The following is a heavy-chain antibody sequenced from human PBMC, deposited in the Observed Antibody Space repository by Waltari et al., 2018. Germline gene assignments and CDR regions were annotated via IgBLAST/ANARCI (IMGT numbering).Heavy chain of an antibody. Sequence: QVQLVQSGAEVKKPGSSVKVSCKASGGTFSSYAISWVRQAPGQGLEWMGGIIPIIGIANDAKNVQGRVTSTADKSTSTAYMELSSLRSEDTAVYYCARATGGTPYYFDYWGQGTLVTVSS. CDR1: GGTFSSYA. CDR3: ARATGGTPYYFDY. D-gene: IGHD1-1*01. V-gene: IGHV1-69*10. J-gene: IGHJ4*02. CDR2: IIPIIGIA.